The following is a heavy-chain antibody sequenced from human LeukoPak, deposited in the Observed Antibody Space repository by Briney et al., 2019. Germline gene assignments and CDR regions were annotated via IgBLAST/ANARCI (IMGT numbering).Heavy chain of an antibody. D-gene: IGHD4-17*01. V-gene: IGHV4-34*01. CDR1: GGSFSGYY. Sequence: SETLSLTCAVYGGSFSGYYWSWIRQPPGKGLEWIGEIDHSGNTNYNPTLMSRVTLSVDTSKNQFSLKLTSVTAADTAVYYCARGYGLHFDYWGQGTLVTVSS. CDR2: IDHSGNT. J-gene: IGHJ4*02. CDR3: ARGYGLHFDY.